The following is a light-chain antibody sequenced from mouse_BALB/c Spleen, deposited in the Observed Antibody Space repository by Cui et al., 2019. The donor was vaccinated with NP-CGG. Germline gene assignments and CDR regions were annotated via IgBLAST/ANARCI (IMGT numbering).Light chain of an antibody. J-gene: IGLJ1*01. V-gene: IGLV1*01. CDR2: GTN. CDR3: ALWYSNHWM. Sequence: QAVVTHDHALTTSPGETVTLTCRSSTGAVSTSNYANWVQEKPDHLFTGLIGGTNNRAPGVPARFSGSLIGDKAALTITGAQTEDEAIYFCALWYSNHWMFGGGTKLTVL. CDR1: TGAVSTSNY.